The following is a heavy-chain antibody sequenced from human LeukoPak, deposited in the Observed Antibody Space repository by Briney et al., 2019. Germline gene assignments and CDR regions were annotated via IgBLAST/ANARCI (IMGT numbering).Heavy chain of an antibody. CDR3: ARRACSAAYWKHFDY. V-gene: IGHV4-39*01. J-gene: IGHJ4*02. CDR1: GGSISSSSDY. Sequence: PSETLSLTCTVPGGSISSSSDYWGWIRQAPGKGLEWIGSIYYHENTYYNSSLKSRVTISVDTSKNQFSLKLNSVTAADTAVYFCARRACSAAYWKHFDYWGQGTLVTVSS. CDR2: IYYHENT. D-gene: IGHD1-1*01.